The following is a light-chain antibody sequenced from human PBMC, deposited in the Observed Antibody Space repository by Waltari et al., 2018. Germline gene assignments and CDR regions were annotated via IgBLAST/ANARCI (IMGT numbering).Light chain of an antibody. Sequence: ETVMTQSPATLSVSPGERVTLPCMARQIVGINLAWYQHRPGQAPRLLIYGASTRATGIPARFSGSGSGTEFTLTISSLQSEDFAVYYCQQYTYWPPGTFGQGTKVEIK. V-gene: IGKV3-15*01. CDR3: QQYTYWPPGT. J-gene: IGKJ1*01. CDR2: GAS. CDR1: QIVGIN.